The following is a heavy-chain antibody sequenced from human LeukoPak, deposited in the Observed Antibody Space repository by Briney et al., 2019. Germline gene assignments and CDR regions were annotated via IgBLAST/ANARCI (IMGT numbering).Heavy chain of an antibody. CDR3: AKDLGITLFGVVTHPFDY. D-gene: IGHD3-3*01. CDR1: GFTVSSNY. Sequence: PGGSLRLSCAASGFTVSSNYMSWVRQAPGKGLEWVSVIYSGGSTYYADSVKGRFTISRDNSKNTLYLQMNSLRADDTAVYYCAKDLGITLFGVVTHPFDYWGQGTLVTVSS. CDR2: IYSGGST. J-gene: IGHJ4*02. V-gene: IGHV3-53*01.